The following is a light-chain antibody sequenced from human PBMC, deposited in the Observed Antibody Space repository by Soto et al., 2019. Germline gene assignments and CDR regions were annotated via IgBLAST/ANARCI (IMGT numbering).Light chain of an antibody. Sequence: EIVMTQSPVTLSASPGESATLSCRASQSVDNNVAWYQQKPGQAPRLLIVGSFARATGIPARFSGSGSGSEFTLTISGLLSEDFAVYYCQQYNDRPPITFGQGTRLEIK. CDR3: QQYNDRPPIT. J-gene: IGKJ5*01. CDR1: QSVDNN. CDR2: GSF. V-gene: IGKV3-15*01.